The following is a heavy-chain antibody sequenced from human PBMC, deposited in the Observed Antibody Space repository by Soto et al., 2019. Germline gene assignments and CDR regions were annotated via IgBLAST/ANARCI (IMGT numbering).Heavy chain of an antibody. CDR1: GFSLSGTSVG. J-gene: IGHJ4*02. CDR3: AHRDTSGYYPKTFDF. CDR2: SYGNDDK. V-gene: IGHV2-5*01. Sequence: QITLKESGPALVNPPQTLTLTCSVSGFSLSGTSVGVGWISQPPGKALEWLTISYGNDDKRYRPSLKSRLTINKATTKNHVVLTMPNIDPADTYNYYSAHRDTSGYYPKTFDFWGQGTLVTVSS. D-gene: IGHD3-22*01.